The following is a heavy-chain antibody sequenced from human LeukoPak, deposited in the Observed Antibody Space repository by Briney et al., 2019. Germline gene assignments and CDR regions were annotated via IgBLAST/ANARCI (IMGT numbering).Heavy chain of an antibody. CDR3: AKDPADIVATIWDDY. CDR1: GFTFSSYA. Sequence: GGSLRLSCAASGFTFSSYAMSWVRQAPGKGLEWVSAISGSGGSTYYADSAKGRFTISRDNSKNTLYLQMNSLRAEDTAVYYCAKDPADIVATIWDDYWGQGTLVTVSS. D-gene: IGHD5-12*01. J-gene: IGHJ4*02. CDR2: ISGSGGST. V-gene: IGHV3-23*01.